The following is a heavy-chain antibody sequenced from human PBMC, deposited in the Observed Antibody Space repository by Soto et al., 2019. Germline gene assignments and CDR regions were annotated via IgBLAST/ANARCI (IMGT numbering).Heavy chain of an antibody. J-gene: IGHJ5*02. Sequence: ASVKVSCKASGYTFTNYGISWVRQAPGQGLEWMGWINVYNGNTKYAQKVQGRVTMTTDTYTSTAYMELRSLRSDDTAVYYCARGVGSGSYYNQYNWFDPWGQGTLVTVS. CDR2: INVYNGNT. CDR1: GYTFTNYG. D-gene: IGHD3-10*01. V-gene: IGHV1-18*01. CDR3: ARGVGSGSYYNQYNWFDP.